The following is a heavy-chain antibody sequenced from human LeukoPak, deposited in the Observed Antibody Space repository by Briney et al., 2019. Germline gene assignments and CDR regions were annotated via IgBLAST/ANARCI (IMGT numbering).Heavy chain of an antibody. CDR2: INPIFDTA. J-gene: IGHJ3*02. CDR3: TRSHLDMTTVTAFHYAFDI. D-gene: IGHD4-11*01. CDR1: GCTFSRYS. V-gene: IGHV1-69*06. Sequence: GAAVNVSCKACGCTFSRYSISWVGQAPGQGRDGMGRINPIFDTANYAQKFQGRVTITADKATSTAYMDLSSLRSEATAVYYCTRSHLDMTTVTAFHYAFDIWGPGTMVTVSS.